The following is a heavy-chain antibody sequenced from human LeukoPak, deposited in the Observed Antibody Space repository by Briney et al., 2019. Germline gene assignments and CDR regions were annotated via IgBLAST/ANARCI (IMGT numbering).Heavy chain of an antibody. CDR2: IYYSGST. Sequence: KTSETLSLTCAVSSGSISGCVYYWSRHPPRPGQDLEWIGYIYYSGSTYYNPSLKSRVTISVDTSNNQFSLKLSSVIAADTAVYYCARGVRWLQLSYFDYWGQGTLVTVSS. CDR1: SGSISGCVYY. V-gene: IGHV4-31*11. J-gene: IGHJ4*02. CDR3: ARGVRWLQLSYFDY. D-gene: IGHD5-24*01.